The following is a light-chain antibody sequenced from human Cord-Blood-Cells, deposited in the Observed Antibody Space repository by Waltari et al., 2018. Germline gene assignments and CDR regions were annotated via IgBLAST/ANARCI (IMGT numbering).Light chain of an antibody. V-gene: IGLV2-8*01. J-gene: IGLJ2*01. CDR2: EVS. CDR3: SSYAGSNKVV. Sequence: QSALTQPPSASGSPGQSVTISCTGTSSDVGGYNYVPWYQQHPAKAPKPLIYEVSKRPSGVPERFSGSKSGNTASLTVSGLQAEDEADYYCSSYAGSNKVVFGGGTKLTVL. CDR1: SSDVGGYNY.